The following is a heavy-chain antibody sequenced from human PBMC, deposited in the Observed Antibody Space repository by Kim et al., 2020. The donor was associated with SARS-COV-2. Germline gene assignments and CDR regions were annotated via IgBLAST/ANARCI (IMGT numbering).Heavy chain of an antibody. CDR1: GGSISSYY. V-gene: IGHV4-59*01. J-gene: IGHJ5*02. CDR3: VRALAGEGLGWLDP. Sequence: SETLSLTCTVSGGSISSYYWSWIRQPPGRGLEWIAYIYHSETPNYNPSLKSRVTISVDTSKNQFSLKLSSVTAADTAVYYCVRALAGEGLGWLDPWGQGTLVTVSS. CDR2: IYHSETP. D-gene: IGHD2-15*01.